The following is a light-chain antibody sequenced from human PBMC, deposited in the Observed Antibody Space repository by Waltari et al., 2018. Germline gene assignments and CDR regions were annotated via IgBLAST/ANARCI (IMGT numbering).Light chain of an antibody. Sequence: DIVMTQSPDSLAVSRGERATIHCKSSPSRLFILNNRNYLAWYPHQPGRSPKMPFYWASTRESGVPDRFSGSGSGTDFTLTISSLQAEDVAIYYCQQYYTSRRTFGQGTKVEIK. CDR1: PSRLFILNNRNY. J-gene: IGKJ1*01. CDR2: WAS. CDR3: QQYYTSRRT. V-gene: IGKV4-1*01.